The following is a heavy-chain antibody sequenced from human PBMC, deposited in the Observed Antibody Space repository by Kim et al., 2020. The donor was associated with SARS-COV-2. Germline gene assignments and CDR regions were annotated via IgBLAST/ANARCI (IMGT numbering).Heavy chain of an antibody. D-gene: IGHD3-9*01. CDR1: GYIFTDHS. CDR2: IRAGNGVA. J-gene: IGHJ4*02. Sequence: ASVKVSCKTSGYIFTDHSMHWVRQAPGQGLEWMGWIRAGNGVAKYSQKFQGRLTISRDTFASTVYMDLSCLRSTDTAVYHCSRGTTYYDVFTGQGDFDYWGQGALVTVSS. V-gene: IGHV1-3*01. CDR3: SRGTTYYDVFTGQGDFDY.